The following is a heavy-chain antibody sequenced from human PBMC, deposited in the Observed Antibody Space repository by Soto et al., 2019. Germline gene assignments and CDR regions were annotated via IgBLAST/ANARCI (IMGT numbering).Heavy chain of an antibody. D-gene: IGHD4-17*01. J-gene: IGHJ6*02. Sequence: EVQLVESGGDLVQPGGSLRLSCAASGFTFSDYSMNWVRQAPGKGLEWVSYISSSITTIYNADSVKGRFTISRDNAKSSLYLQMNSLRDEDTAVYYCARGDYGDYALYSYYLGFDVWGQGTTVTVSS. CDR2: ISSSITTI. V-gene: IGHV3-48*02. CDR1: GFTFSDYS. CDR3: ARGDYGDYALYSYYLGFDV.